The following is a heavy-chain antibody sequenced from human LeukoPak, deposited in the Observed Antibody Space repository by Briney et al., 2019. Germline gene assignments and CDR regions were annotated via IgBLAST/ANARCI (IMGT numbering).Heavy chain of an antibody. CDR1: GGSFSGYC. CDR3: ARGQAFDI. Sequence: SETLSLTCAVYGGSFSGYCWSWIRQPPGKGLEWIGEINHSGSTNYNPSLKSRVTISVDTSKNQFSLKLSSVTAADTAVYYCARGQAFDIWGQGTMVTVSS. CDR2: INHSGST. V-gene: IGHV4-34*01. J-gene: IGHJ3*02.